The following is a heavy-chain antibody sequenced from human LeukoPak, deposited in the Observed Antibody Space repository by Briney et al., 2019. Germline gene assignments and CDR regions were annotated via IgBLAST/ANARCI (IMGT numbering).Heavy chain of an antibody. D-gene: IGHD3-9*01. CDR1: GFSFDDYG. CDR2: INWNGGST. CDR3: ARDYDTLTGYYWGY. V-gene: IGHV3-20*04. J-gene: IGHJ4*02. Sequence: GGSLRLSCAASGFSFDDYGMTWVRQAPGKGLEWVSGINWNGGSTSYAGSVKGRFTISRDNAKNSLYLQMNSLRAEDTALYYCARDYDTLTGYYWGYWGQGTLVTVSS.